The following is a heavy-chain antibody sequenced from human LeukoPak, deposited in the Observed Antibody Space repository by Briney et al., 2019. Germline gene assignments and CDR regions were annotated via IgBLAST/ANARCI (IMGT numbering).Heavy chain of an antibody. CDR1: GFTFSSYW. CDR3: ARGGDYPFDY. Sequence: GGSLRLSCAASGFTFSSYWMHWVRQVPGKGLVWASRINSGGSSTSHADSVKGRFTISRDNAKNTLYLQMNSLRAEDTAVYYCARGGDYPFDYWGQGTLVTVSS. CDR2: INSGGSST. V-gene: IGHV3-74*01. D-gene: IGHD4-17*01. J-gene: IGHJ4*02.